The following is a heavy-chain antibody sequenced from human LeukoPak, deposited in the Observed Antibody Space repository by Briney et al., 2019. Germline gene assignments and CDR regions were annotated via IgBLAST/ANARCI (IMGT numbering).Heavy chain of an antibody. CDR1: GYTFTGYY. V-gene: IGHV1-2*02. CDR2: IYPNSGAT. J-gene: IGHJ4*02. CDR3: GTLLSNGPFDY. Sequence: ASVKVSCKASGYTFTGYYMHWVRQAPGQGLEWMGWIYPNSGATKYAQKFQGRVTMTRDTSSSTAYMELSGLRSDDTAVYYCGTLLSNGPFDYWGQGGLVTVSS.